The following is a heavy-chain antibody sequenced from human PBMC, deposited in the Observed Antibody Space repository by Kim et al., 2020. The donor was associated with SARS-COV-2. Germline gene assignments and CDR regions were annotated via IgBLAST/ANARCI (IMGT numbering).Heavy chain of an antibody. D-gene: IGHD6-19*01. CDR3: ATYSSGWYGGCFLS. V-gene: IGHV4-4*09. J-gene: IGHJ4*02. Sequence: NPSLKSRVTISVDTSRNQFSLKLSSVTAADTAVYYCATYSSGWYGGCFLSWGQGTLVTVSS.